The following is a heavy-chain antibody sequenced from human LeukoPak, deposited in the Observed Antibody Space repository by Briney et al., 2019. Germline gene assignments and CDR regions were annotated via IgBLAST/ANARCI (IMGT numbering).Heavy chain of an antibody. CDR1: GFTFSSYA. J-gene: IGHJ3*01. Sequence: GGSVRLSCAASGFTFSSYAMRWVRQAPGKGLEWVRGISGSGGSTYYADTLKGRFTISRDNSKNTLDIQINSLGAEDTATYYRSKEDFGDYGAFDVWGPGTMVTVSS. D-gene: IGHD4-17*01. CDR2: ISGSGGST. CDR3: SKEDFGDYGAFDV. V-gene: IGHV3-23*01.